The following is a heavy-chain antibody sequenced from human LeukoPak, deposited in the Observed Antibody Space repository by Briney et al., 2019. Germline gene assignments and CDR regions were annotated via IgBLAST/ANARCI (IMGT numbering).Heavy chain of an antibody. CDR2: VDHSFGGT. CDR1: GFTFSSFA. V-gene: IGHV3-23*01. Sequence: GGSLRLSCAASGFTFSSFAMSWVRLAPGKRLEWVSTVDHSFGGTHYADSVKGRFTISRDDSKNTVSLQMNSLKTEDTAVYYCTTEYQLPNFDYWGQGTLVTVSS. J-gene: IGHJ4*02. D-gene: IGHD2-2*01. CDR3: TTEYQLPNFDY.